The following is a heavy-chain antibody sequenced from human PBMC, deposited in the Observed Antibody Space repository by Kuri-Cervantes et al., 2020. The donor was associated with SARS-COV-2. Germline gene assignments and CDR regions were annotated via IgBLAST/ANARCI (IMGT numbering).Heavy chain of an antibody. CDR3: ARDRTRSSWYVWGGSIYGMDV. CDR1: GYTFTSYG. D-gene: IGHD6-13*01. J-gene: IGHJ6*02. V-gene: IGHV1-18*01. Sequence: ASVNVSCKASGYTFTSYGISWVRQAPGQGLEWMGWVSAYNGNTIYAQKLQGRVTMTTDTSTSTAYIELSRLRSDDTAVYYCARDRTRSSWYVWGGSIYGMDVWGQGTTVTVSS. CDR2: VSAYNGNT.